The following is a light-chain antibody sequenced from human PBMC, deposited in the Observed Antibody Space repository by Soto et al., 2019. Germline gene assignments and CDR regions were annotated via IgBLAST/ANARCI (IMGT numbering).Light chain of an antibody. CDR3: SSYTTSSTHV. V-gene: IGLV2-14*01. CDR2: EVN. J-gene: IGLJ1*01. CDR1: NSDVGGYNY. Sequence: QSALTQPASVSGSPGQSITISCTGTNSDVGGYNYVSWYQQHPGKAPKLMIYEVNNRPSGVSNRFSASMSGNTASLTISGLQAEDEADYYSSSYTTSSTHVFGTGTKLTVL.